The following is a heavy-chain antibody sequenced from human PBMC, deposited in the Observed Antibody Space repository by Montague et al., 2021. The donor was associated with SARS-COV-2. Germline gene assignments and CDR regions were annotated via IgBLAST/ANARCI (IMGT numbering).Heavy chain of an antibody. CDR3: ARDGRIQLWNPNWYFDL. V-gene: IGHV3-30-3*01. CDR1: GFTFSSYA. Sequence: PRLSCAASGFTFSSYAMHWVRQAPGKGLEWVAVISYDGNNKYYADSVKGRFTISRDNSKNTLYLQANSLRAEDTAVYYCARDGRIQLWNPNWYFDLWGRGALVTVSS. CDR2: ISYDGNNK. J-gene: IGHJ2*01. D-gene: IGHD5-18*01.